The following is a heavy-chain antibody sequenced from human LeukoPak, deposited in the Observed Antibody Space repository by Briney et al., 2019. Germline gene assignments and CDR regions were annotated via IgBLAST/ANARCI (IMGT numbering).Heavy chain of an antibody. D-gene: IGHD3-10*01. J-gene: IGHJ3*02. CDR1: GFTFSSYA. CDR3: AILLSPFGEDTFDI. Sequence: GGSLRLSCAASGFTFSSYAMHWVRQAPGKGLEWVAVISYDGSNKYYADSVKGRFTISRDNSKNTLYLQMNSLRAEDTAVYHCAILLSPFGEDTFDIWGQGTMVTVSS. V-gene: IGHV3-30*04. CDR2: ISYDGSNK.